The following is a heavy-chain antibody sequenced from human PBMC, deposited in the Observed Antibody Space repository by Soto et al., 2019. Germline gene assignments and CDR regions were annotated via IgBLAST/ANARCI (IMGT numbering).Heavy chain of an antibody. V-gene: IGHV3-21*02. CDR2: ISGSSSYI. CDR3: ARRLMVTRDAMDV. D-gene: IGHD5-18*01. Sequence: EVQLVESGGGLVKPGESLRLSCAASGFTFSTSTINWVRQAPGKGLEWLSSISGSSSYIYYADSVRGRFTISRDNAKKSLYLQMHRLRPEGTAVYYCARRLMVTRDAMDVWGQGTTVTVSS. J-gene: IGHJ6*02. CDR1: GFTFSTST.